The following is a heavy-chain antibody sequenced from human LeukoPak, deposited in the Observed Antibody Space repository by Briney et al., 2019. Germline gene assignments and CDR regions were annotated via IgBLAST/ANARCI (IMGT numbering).Heavy chain of an antibody. Sequence: ASVKVSCKASGYTFTGYYMHWVRQAPGQGLEWMGWINPNSGGTNYAQKFQGRVTMTRDTSISTAYMELSRLRSDDTAVYYCARDAAVVVITYDYWGQGTLVTVSS. CDR1: GYTFTGYY. CDR3: ARDAAVVVITYDY. D-gene: IGHD3-22*01. V-gene: IGHV1-2*02. CDR2: INPNSGGT. J-gene: IGHJ4*02.